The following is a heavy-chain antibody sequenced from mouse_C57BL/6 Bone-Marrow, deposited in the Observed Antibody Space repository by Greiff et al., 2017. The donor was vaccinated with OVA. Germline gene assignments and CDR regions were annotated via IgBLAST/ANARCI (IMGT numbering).Heavy chain of an antibody. J-gene: IGHJ1*03. CDR2: INPNNGGT. CDR3: ENYGSPLYWYFEV. D-gene: IGHD1-1*01. V-gene: IGHV1-26*01. CDR1: GYTFTDYY. Sequence: VQLQQSGPELVKPGASVKISCKASGYTFTDYYMNWVKQSPGKRLEWIGAINPNNGGTSYNQKFKGKATLTVDKSSSTAYMELRSLTSEDSAVYYCENYGSPLYWYFEVRGTGTTVTFA.